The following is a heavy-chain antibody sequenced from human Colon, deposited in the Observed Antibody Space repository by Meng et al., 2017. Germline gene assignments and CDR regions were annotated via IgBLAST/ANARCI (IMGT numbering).Heavy chain of an antibody. V-gene: IGHV4-34*01. Sequence: VQLQRWGAGLLKPSETLSLTCAVYGGSFRGSYWSWIRQPPGKGLEWIGEINHSGSTNYNPSLKSRVTISVDTSKNQFSLKLSSVTAADTAVYYCARGWGYCSSTSCYFLDYWGQGTLVTVSS. D-gene: IGHD2-2*01. CDR2: INHSGST. CDR3: ARGWGYCSSTSCYFLDY. CDR1: GGSFRGSY. J-gene: IGHJ4*02.